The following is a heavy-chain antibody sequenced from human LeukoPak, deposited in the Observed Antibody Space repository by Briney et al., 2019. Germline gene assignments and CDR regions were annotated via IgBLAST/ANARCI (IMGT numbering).Heavy chain of an antibody. CDR1: GGIFSSYA. CDR3: ARGEDYYDSSGYYEYFQH. D-gene: IGHD3-22*01. CDR2: IIPILGIA. J-gene: IGHJ1*01. V-gene: IGHV1-69*04. Sequence: ASVKVSCKVSGGIFSSYAISWVRQAPGQGLEWMGRIIPILGIANYAQKFQGRVTITADKSTSTAYMELSSLRSEDTAVYYCARGEDYYDSSGYYEYFQHWGQGTLVTVSS.